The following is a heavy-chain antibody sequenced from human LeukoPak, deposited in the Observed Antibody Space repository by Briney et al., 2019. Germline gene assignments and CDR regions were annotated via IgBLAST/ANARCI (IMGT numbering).Heavy chain of an antibody. CDR3: ARGPPNWGYDY. Sequence: ASVKVSCKASGYTFTSYDFNRVRQATGQRPEWMGWMSPNSGDTGYAQKFQDRVTMTRNTSISTAYMELSSLRSDDTAVYYCARGPPNWGYDYWGPGTLVTVSS. CDR2: MSPNSGDT. J-gene: IGHJ4*02. D-gene: IGHD7-27*01. CDR1: GYTFTSYD. V-gene: IGHV1-8*01.